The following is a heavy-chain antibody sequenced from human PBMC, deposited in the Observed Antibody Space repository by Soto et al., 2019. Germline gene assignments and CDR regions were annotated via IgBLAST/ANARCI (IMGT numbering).Heavy chain of an antibody. Sequence: GGSLRLSCEASGFNFRDFWMHWVRQPPGKGPEWVSNIPSDGRDVSYADSVRGRFTISRDDARNTLYLQMSSLRVEDTAIYYCTRDDSGLGIDYWGQGTQVTVSS. CDR2: IPSDGRDV. V-gene: IGHV3-74*01. CDR3: TRDDSGLGIDY. D-gene: IGHD1-26*01. CDR1: GFNFRDFW. J-gene: IGHJ4*02.